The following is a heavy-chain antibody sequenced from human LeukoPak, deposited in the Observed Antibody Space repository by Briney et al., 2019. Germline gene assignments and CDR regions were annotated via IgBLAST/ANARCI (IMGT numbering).Heavy chain of an antibody. V-gene: IGHV3-7*01. J-gene: IGHJ1*01. CDR3: ATLDSTKSVF. Sequence: GGSLRLSCVASELRFGRGWISWVRQAPGKWLEWVACIKQDGSEEYYVGSVRGRFTVSVDNGKNSLYLQMNSLRAEDTARYYCATLDSTKSVFWGRGTAVTVSS. CDR2: IKQDGSEE. D-gene: IGHD2-2*01. CDR1: ELRFGRGW.